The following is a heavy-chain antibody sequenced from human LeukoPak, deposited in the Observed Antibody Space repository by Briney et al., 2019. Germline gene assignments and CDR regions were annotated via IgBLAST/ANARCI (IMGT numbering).Heavy chain of an antibody. J-gene: IGHJ4*02. CDR3: ARDYVYAFDY. V-gene: IGHV3-48*02. CDR1: GFRFSSYS. CDR2: ISGDGNTK. Sequence: GGSLRLSCAASGFRFSSYSINCGRQAPGKGLECGSYISGDGNTKHYTDSVKGRFTITRDNAKNALYLQMNSLRDEDTAVYFCARDYVYAFDYWGQGTLVTVSS. D-gene: IGHD2/OR15-2a*01.